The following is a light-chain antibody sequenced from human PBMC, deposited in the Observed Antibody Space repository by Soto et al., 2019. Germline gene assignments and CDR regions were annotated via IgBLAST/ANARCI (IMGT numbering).Light chain of an antibody. J-gene: IGKJ5*01. V-gene: IGKV1-39*01. CDR1: QTISEY. CDR2: AAS. Sequence: DIQMTQSPSCLSASIGDRVTITCRASQTISEYLNWYQQEPGKAPKLLIYAASSLQSEVPSRFSGSGYGANFTLTISSLQPEDFATYYCQQSHSTPITFGQGTRLEI. CDR3: QQSHSTPIT.